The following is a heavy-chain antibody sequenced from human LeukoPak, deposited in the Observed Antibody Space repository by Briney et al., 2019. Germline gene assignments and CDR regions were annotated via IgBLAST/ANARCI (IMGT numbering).Heavy chain of an antibody. CDR3: ARGPPYNDILTGTPIYGMDV. CDR2: IDPSDSST. V-gene: IGHV5-10-1*01. Sequence: GESLSISCKGSGYSLTIYWISGVGQMPGKGLEWMGRIDPSDSSTTSSPSFQGHVTISADKSISTAFLQWSSLKASDTAMYYCARGPPYNDILTGTPIYGMDVLVKGTTVTVSS. D-gene: IGHD3-9*01. J-gene: IGHJ6*04. CDR1: GYSLTIYW.